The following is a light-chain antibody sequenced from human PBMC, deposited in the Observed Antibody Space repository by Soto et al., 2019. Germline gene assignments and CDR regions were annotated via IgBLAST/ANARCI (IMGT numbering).Light chain of an antibody. J-gene: IGLJ1*01. CDR2: EGS. CDR3: CTYASTSTSLV. V-gene: IGLV2-23*01. CDR1: SGDVGSYNL. Sequence: QSALTQPASVSGSPGQSITISCTGTSGDVGSYNLVSWYRQHPNKAPKLMIYEGSKRPSGISNRFSGSKSGNTASLTISGLQVEDEAHYYCCTYASTSTSLVFGTGTKLTVL.